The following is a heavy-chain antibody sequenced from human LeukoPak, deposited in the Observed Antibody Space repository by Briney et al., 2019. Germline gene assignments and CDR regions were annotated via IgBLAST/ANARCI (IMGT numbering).Heavy chain of an antibody. D-gene: IGHD1-1*01. CDR1: GGSISSYY. CDR3: ARTLEPPPRGGYYFDY. CDR2: IYTSGST. J-gene: IGHJ4*02. V-gene: IGHV4-4*07. Sequence: PSETLSLTCTVSGGSISSYYWSWIRQPAGKGLEWIGRIYTSGSTNYNPSLKSRVTMSVDTSKNQFSLKLSPVTAADTAVYYCARTLEPPPRGGYYFDYWGQGTLVTVSS.